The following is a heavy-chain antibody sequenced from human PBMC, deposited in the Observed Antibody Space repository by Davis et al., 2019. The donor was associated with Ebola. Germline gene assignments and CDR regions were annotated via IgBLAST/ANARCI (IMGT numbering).Heavy chain of an antibody. CDR1: GYTFTSYG. CDR3: ARGITMVRSASWFDP. D-gene: IGHD3-10*01. V-gene: IGHV1-18*01. Sequence: ASVKVSCKASGYTFTSYGISWVRQAPGQGLEWMGWISAYNGNTNYAQKLQGRVTMTTDTSTSTAYMELRSLRSDDTAVYYCARGITMVRSASWFDPWDQGTLVTVSS. J-gene: IGHJ5*02. CDR2: ISAYNGNT.